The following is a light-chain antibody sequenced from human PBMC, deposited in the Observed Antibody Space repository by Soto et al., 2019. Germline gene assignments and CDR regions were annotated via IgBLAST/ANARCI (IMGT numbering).Light chain of an antibody. V-gene: IGLV2-14*01. CDR1: SSDVGGYNY. CDR2: EVR. J-gene: IGLJ1*01. CDR3: SSNTRSSLYV. Sequence: QSALTQPGSVSGSPGQSITISCTGTSSDVGGYNYVSWHQQHPGKAPTLMIFEVRYRPSGVSDRFSGSKSGNTASLTISGLQADDEADYYCSSNTRSSLYVFGTGTKVTVL.